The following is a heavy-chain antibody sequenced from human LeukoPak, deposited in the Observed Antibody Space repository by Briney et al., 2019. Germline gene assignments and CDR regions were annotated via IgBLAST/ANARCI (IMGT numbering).Heavy chain of an antibody. CDR2: IYHSGTT. J-gene: IGHJ5*02. V-gene: IGHV4-4*02. CDR3: ARGIAAAPGP. CDR1: SESISSTNW. D-gene: IGHD6-13*01. Sequence: SETLSLTCAVSSESISSTNWWSWVRQPPGKGLEWIGEIYHSGTTNYNPSLKSRVTISIDTSRNQFSLKLTSVTAADTAVYYCARGIAAAPGPWGQGTLVTVSS.